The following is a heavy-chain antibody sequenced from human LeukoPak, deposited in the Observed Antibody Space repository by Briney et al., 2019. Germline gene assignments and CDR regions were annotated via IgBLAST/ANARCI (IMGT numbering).Heavy chain of an antibody. Sequence: GRSLRPSCAASGFTFSSYAMHWVRQAPGKGLEWVAVISYDGSNKYYADSVKGRFTISRDNSKNTLYLQMNSLRAEDTAVYYCAREHIVVVAGGFDYWGQGTLSPSPQ. CDR3: AREHIVVVAGGFDY. D-gene: IGHD2-15*01. CDR2: ISYDGSNK. J-gene: IGHJ4*02. V-gene: IGHV3-30*04. CDR1: GFTFSSYA.